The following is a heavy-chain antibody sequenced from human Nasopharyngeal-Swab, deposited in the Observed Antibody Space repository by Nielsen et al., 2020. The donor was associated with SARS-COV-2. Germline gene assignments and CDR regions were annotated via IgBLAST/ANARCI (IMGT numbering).Heavy chain of an antibody. D-gene: IGHD3-16*01. V-gene: IGHV3-21*06. J-gene: IGHJ4*02. CDR3: SRAAQGVDC. CDR2: ISSSSGYI. Sequence: GESLKISCAASGFTFSSYTMNWVRQAPGKGLEWVSSISSSSGYIYYAGSVKGRFTISRDNARNSLYLQMNSLRAEDTAVYYCSRAAQGVDCWGQGTLVTVSS. CDR1: GFTFSSYT.